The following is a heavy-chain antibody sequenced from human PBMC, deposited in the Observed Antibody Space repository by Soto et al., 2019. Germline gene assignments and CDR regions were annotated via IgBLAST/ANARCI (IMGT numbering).Heavy chain of an antibody. CDR3: ARGYNYVSPGIFDY. Sequence: SGSLCWRRIRKHPGTGLEWIGYIYYSGSTNYNPSLKSRVTISVDTSKNQFSLKLSSVTAADTAVYYCARGYNYVSPGIFDYWGQGTPVTVSS. D-gene: IGHD3-16*01. CDR1: SGSLC. J-gene: IGHJ4*02. V-gene: IGHV4-61*01. CDR2: IYYSGST.